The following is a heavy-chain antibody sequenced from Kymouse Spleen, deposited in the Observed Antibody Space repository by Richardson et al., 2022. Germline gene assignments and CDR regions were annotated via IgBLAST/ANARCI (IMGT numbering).Heavy chain of an antibody. CDR3: AKDETIFGVAPHEDAFDI. V-gene: IGHV3-30*18. D-gene: IGHD3-3*01. CDR1: GFTFSSYG. J-gene: IGHJ3*02. Sequence: QVQLVESGGGVVQPGRSLRLSCAASGFTFSSYGMHWVRQAPGKGLEWVAVISYDGSNKYYADSVKGRFTISRDNSKNTLYLQMNSLRAEDTAVYYCAKDETIFGVAPHEDAFDIWGQGTMVTVSS. CDR2: ISYDGSNK.